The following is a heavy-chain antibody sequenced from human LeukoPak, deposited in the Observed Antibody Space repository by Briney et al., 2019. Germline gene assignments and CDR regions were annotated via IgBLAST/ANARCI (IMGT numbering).Heavy chain of an antibody. CDR2: IKQDGSEK. J-gene: IGHJ5*02. Sequence: GGSLRLSCAASGFTFSSYWMSWVRQAPGKGLEWVASIKQDGSEKYYVDSVKGRFTISRDNAKNSLYLQMNSLRAEDTALYYCARAPGEGWFDPWGQGTLVTISS. CDR3: ARAPGEGWFDP. CDR1: GFTFSSYW. D-gene: IGHD4-17*01. V-gene: IGHV3-7*01.